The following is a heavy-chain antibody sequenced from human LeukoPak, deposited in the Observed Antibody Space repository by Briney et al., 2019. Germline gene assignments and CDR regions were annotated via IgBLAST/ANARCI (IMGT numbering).Heavy chain of an antibody. D-gene: IGHD2-15*01. J-gene: IGHJ4*02. CDR1: GYTFTGYY. V-gene: IGHV1-2*06. CDR3: ARGLYCSGGSCYSSDY. Sequence: ASVKVSCKASGYTFTGYYMHWVRQAPGQGLEWMGRINPNSGGTNYAQKFQGRVTMTRDTSISTAYMELSRLRSDDTAVYYCARGLYCSGGSCYSSDYWGQGTLVTVSS. CDR2: INPNSGGT.